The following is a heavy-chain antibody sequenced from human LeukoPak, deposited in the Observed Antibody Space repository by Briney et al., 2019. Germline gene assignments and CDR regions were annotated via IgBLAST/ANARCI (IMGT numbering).Heavy chain of an antibody. CDR3: TTGTVDTAMVAIWFDP. J-gene: IGHJ5*02. Sequence: GGSLRLSCAASGFTFSNAWMSWVRQAPGKGLEWVGRIKSKTDGGTTDYAAPVKGRFTISRDDSKNTLYLQMNSLKTEDTAVYYCTTGTVDTAMVAIWFDPWGQGTLVTVSS. D-gene: IGHD5-18*01. V-gene: IGHV3-15*01. CDR2: IKSKTDGGTT. CDR1: GFTFSNAW.